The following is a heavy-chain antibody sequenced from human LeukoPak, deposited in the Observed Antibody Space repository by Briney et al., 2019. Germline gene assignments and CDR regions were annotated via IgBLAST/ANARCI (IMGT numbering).Heavy chain of an antibody. V-gene: IGHV3-7*01. CDR3: TRDHGGSAYY. Sequence: GGSLRLSCAASGFTFSNYGMTWVRQSPGKGLEWVATIKQDGSEKYYMDSVKGRFTISRDNAKNSLYLQMNSLRADDTALYYCTRDHGGSAYYWGQGSLVTVSS. D-gene: IGHD1-26*01. CDR2: IKQDGSEK. CDR1: GFTFSNYG. J-gene: IGHJ4*02.